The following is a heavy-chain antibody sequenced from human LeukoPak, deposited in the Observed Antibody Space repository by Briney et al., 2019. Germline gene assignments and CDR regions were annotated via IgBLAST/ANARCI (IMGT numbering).Heavy chain of an antibody. D-gene: IGHD6-19*01. V-gene: IGHV1-2*02. Sequence: GASVKVSCKASGYTFTSYYMHWVRQAPGQGLEWMGWINPNSGGTNYAQKFQGRVTMTRDTSISTAYMELSRLRSDDTAVYYCARVGKQWLVEYYFDYWGQGTLVTVSS. CDR2: INPNSGGT. CDR3: ARVGKQWLVEYYFDY. CDR1: GYTFTSYY. J-gene: IGHJ4*02.